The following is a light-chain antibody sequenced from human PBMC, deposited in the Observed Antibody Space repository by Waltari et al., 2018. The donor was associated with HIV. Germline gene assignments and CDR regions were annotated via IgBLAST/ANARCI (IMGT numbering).Light chain of an antibody. CDR3: SSYAGSSNLV. CDR1: SSDVGGYNF. V-gene: IGLV2-8*01. J-gene: IGLJ3*02. CDR2: EAT. Sequence: QSALTQPPSASGSPGQSVIISCTGTSSDVGGYNFVSWYQQHPGKAPKLLCFEATKRPSGVPARFSGSKSGNTASLTVSGLQAEDEADYYCSSYAGSSNLVFGGGTKLTVL.